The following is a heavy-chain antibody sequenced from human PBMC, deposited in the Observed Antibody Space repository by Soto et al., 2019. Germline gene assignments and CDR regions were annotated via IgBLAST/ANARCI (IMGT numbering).Heavy chain of an antibody. V-gene: IGHV4-31*03. Sequence: SETLSLTCTVSGDAIYIGGYYWTWIRQHPGKGLEWIWYIYHTGKTYYNPSLESRVTMSVDTSKNQFSLKLASVTAADTAVYYCPRAGSSTANWIDPWGQVTLVTVSS. CDR3: PRAGSSTANWIDP. CDR2: IYHTGKT. J-gene: IGHJ5*02. D-gene: IGHD2-2*01. CDR1: GDAIYIGGYY.